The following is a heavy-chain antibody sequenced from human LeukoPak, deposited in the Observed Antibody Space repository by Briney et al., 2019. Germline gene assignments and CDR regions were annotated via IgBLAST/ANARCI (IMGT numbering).Heavy chain of an antibody. D-gene: IGHD4-23*01. CDR1: GGSISSYY. V-gene: IGHV4-59*01. CDR3: ARYGGNSLNFDY. CDR2: IYYSGST. J-gene: IGHJ4*02. Sequence: SETLSLTCTVSGGSISSYYWSWIRQPPGKGLEWIGYIYYSGSTNYNPSLKSRVTISVDTSKNQFSLKLSSVTAADTAAYYCARYGGNSLNFDYWGQGTLVTVSS.